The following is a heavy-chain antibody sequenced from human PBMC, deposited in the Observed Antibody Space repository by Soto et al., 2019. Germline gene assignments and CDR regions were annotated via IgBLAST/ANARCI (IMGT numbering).Heavy chain of an antibody. CDR2: IYYRGST. J-gene: IGHJ6*02. V-gene: IGHV4-59*11. CDR1: GGCISSHY. D-gene: IGHD1-26*01. CDR3: ARDGREASGMDV. Sequence: SETLCLTCTVSGGCISSHYWSWVRQAPGKGLEWIGHIYYRGSTNYNPSLMSRSTISVDTSKNQFSLNLNSVTTADAALYYCARDGREASGMDVWGQGTKVTVSS.